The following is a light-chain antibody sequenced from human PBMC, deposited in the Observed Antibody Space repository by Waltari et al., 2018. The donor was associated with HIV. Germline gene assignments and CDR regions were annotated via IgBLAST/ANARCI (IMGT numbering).Light chain of an antibody. CDR3: SSHAGSKVV. CDR2: DVI. V-gene: IGLV2-8*01. J-gene: IGLJ2*01. CDR1: SSDVGGYNY. Sequence: QSALTQPPSASGSPGQSVTLSCTGTSSDVGGYNYVSWHQQHPGKAPKLMIYDVIKRPSGDPDRFSGSKSVNTASLTVSGLQPEDEADYYCSSHAGSKVVFGGGTRLTVL.